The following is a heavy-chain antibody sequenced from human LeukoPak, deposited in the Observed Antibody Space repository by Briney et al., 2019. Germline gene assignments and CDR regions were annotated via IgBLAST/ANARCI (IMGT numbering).Heavy chain of an antibody. V-gene: IGHV3-13*01. CDR2: IGTTGDT. J-gene: IGHJ4*02. Sequence: GGSLRLSCEGSGFTFSSYDMHWVRQTTGKGLEWVSGIGTTGDTHYPDSVKGRFTVSRENAKNSLYLQMNSLRSEDTAVYYCAAAVGYSGYDLAPDFDYWGQGTLVTVSS. CDR1: GFTFSSYD. D-gene: IGHD5-12*01. CDR3: AAAVGYSGYDLAPDFDY.